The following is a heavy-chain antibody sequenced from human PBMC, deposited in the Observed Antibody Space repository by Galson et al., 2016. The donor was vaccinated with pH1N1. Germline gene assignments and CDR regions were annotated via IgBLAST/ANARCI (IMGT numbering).Heavy chain of an antibody. CDR2: VSSSGSTK. CDR3: ARDGGYYIDSSGYYLYY. Sequence: SLRLSCAASGFSFGSYEMTWVRQAPGKGLEWVAYVSSSGSTKFYADSVKGRFTISRDNVEKSVYLQMNSLRGEDTAVYYCARDGGYYIDSSGYYLYYWGQGTLVTVSS. CDR1: GFSFGSYE. J-gene: IGHJ4*02. V-gene: IGHV3-48*03. D-gene: IGHD3-22*01.